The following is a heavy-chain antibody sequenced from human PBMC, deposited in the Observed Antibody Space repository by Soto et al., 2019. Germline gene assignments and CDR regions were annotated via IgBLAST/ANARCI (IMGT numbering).Heavy chain of an antibody. Sequence: ASVKVSCKASGGTFSSYAISWVRQAPGQGLEWMGGIIPIFGTANYAQKFQGRVTITADESTSTAYMELSSLRSEDTAVYYCARGILRFLEWFGGYYYYGMDVWG. CDR3: ARGILRFLEWFGGYYYYGMDV. V-gene: IGHV1-69*13. J-gene: IGHJ6*02. CDR2: IIPIFGTA. CDR1: GGTFSSYA. D-gene: IGHD3-3*01.